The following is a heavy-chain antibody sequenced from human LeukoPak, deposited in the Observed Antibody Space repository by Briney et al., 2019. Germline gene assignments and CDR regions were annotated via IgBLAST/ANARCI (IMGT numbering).Heavy chain of an antibody. CDR2: ISYDGSNK. D-gene: IGHD2-2*01. Sequence: PGRSLRLSCAASGFTFSDFGMHWVRQAPGKGLEWVAVISYDGSNKYYADSVKGRFTISRDNSKNSLYLQMNSLRSEDTALYYCAKGGQTAARDMDVWGKGTTVTVSS. CDR1: GFTFSDFG. V-gene: IGHV3-30*18. J-gene: IGHJ6*03. CDR3: AKGGQTAARDMDV.